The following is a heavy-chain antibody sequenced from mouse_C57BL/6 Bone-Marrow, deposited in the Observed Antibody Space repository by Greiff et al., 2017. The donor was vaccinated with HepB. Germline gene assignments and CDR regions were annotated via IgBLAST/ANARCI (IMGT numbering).Heavy chain of an antibody. V-gene: IGHV1-54*01. CDR3: ARSGFYSNYEAWFAY. J-gene: IGHJ3*01. CDR1: GYAFTNYL. CDR2: INPGSGGT. Sequence: VQLQQSGAELVRPGTSVKVSCKASGYAFTNYLIEWVKQRPGQGLEWIGVINPGSGGTNYNEKFKGKATLTADKSSSTAYMQLSSLTSEDSAVDFCARSGFYSNYEAWFAYWGQGTLVTVSA. D-gene: IGHD2-5*01.